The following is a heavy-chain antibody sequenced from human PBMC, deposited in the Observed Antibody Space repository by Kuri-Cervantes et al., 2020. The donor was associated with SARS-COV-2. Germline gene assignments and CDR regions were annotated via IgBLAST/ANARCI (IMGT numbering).Heavy chain of an antibody. CDR1: GFTFSSYS. Sequence: GESLKISCAASGFTFSSYSMNWVRQAPGKGLEWVSSISSSSSYIYYADSVKGRFTISRGNAKNSLYLQMNSLRAEDTAVYYCAGDSPLVGATWNYFDYWGQGTLVTVSS. D-gene: IGHD1-26*01. J-gene: IGHJ4*02. CDR3: AGDSPLVGATWNYFDY. V-gene: IGHV3-21*01. CDR2: ISSSSSYI.